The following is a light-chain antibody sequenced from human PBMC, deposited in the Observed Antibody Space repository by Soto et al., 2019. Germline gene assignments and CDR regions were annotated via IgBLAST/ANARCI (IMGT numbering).Light chain of an antibody. J-gene: IGLJ1*01. Sequence: VLTQPASVSGSPGQSITTSCTGTSSDVGSYNLVSWYQQHPGKAPKLMIYEGSKRPSGVSNRFSGSKSGNTASLTISGLQAEDEADYYCCSYAGSSTYVYGTGTKVTVL. CDR3: CSYAGSSTYV. CDR1: SSDVGSYNL. V-gene: IGLV2-23*01. CDR2: EGS.